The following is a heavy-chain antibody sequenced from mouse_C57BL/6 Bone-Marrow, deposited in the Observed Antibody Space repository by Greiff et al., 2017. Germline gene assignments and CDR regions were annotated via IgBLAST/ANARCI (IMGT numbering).Heavy chain of an antibody. CDR2: IYPGNSDT. D-gene: IGHD1-1*01. CDR3: TRAAYSGRDY. J-gene: IGHJ2*01. V-gene: IGHV1-5*01. Sequence: VQLQQSGTVLARPGASVKMSCKTSGYTFTSYWMHWVKQRPGQGLEWIGAIYPGNSDTSYNQKFKGKAKLTAVTSASTAYMELSSLTNEDSAVYYCTRAAYSGRDYWGQGTTLTVSS. CDR1: GYTFTSYW.